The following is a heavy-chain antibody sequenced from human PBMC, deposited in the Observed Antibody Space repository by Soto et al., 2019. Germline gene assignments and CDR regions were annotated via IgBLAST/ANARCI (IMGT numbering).Heavy chain of an antibody. CDR1: GFSLSTSGVG. Sequence: QITLKESGPPLVKPTQPLTLTCTFSGFSLSTSGVGVGWIRQPPGKAMEWLALIYWDDDKRYSPSLKSSLTNTKHPSKNQLVLTMTNMDPVDTATYYCAHRRDSSSAVSRPNDAFDILGQGTMVTVSS. V-gene: IGHV2-5*02. J-gene: IGHJ3*02. D-gene: IGHD6-6*01. CDR3: AHRRDSSSAVSRPNDAFDI. CDR2: IYWDDDK.